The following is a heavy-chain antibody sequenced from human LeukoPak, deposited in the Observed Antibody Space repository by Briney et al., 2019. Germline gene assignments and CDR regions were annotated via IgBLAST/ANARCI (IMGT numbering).Heavy chain of an antibody. CDR2: INHRGST. J-gene: IGHJ4*02. CDR1: GGSFSGFY. D-gene: IGHD2-15*01. Sequence: SETLSLTCAVYGGSFSGFYWSWIRQPPGKGLEWIGEINHRGSTNYNPSLKSRVTISVDTSKNQFSLKLSSVTAADTAVYYCARSPYCTGGSCYLLYWGQGTLVTVSS. CDR3: ARSPYCTGGSCYLLY. V-gene: IGHV4-34*01.